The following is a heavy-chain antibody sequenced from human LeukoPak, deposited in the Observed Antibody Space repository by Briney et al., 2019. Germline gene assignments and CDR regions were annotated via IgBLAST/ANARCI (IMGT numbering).Heavy chain of an antibody. D-gene: IGHD5-12*01. Sequence: GGSLRLSCVASRFTFSSHAMSWVRQAPGKGLEWVSTITASGGSTYNADSVKGRFTISRDNSKNTLYLQMHGLRAEDTAVYYCASQPGYSRYDALNWFDPWGQGTLVTVSS. J-gene: IGHJ5*02. CDR2: ITASGGST. CDR3: ASQPGYSRYDALNWFDP. CDR1: RFTFSSHA. V-gene: IGHV3-23*01.